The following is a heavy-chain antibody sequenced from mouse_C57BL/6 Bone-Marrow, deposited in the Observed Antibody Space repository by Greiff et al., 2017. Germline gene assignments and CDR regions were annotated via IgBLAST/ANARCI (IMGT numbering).Heavy chain of an antibody. Sequence: QVQLQQSGAELVRPGASVTLSCKASGYTFTDYEMHWVKQTPVHGLEWIGAIDPETGGTAYNQKFKGKAILTADKSSSTAYMELRSLTSEDSAVYYCTTVLSWYFDVWGTGTTVTVSS. CDR1: GYTFTDYE. J-gene: IGHJ1*03. V-gene: IGHV1-15*01. CDR2: IDPETGGT. CDR3: TTVLSWYFDV.